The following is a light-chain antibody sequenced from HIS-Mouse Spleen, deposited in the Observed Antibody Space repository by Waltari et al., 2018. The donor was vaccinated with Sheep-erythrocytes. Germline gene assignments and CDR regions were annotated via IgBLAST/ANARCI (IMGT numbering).Light chain of an antibody. CDR1: SSDVGGYNY. V-gene: IGLV2-11*01. J-gene: IGLJ1*01. Sequence: QSALTQPRSVSGSPGPSVTISSTGTSSDVGGYNYVPWYQQHPGKAPILMIYYVSMRPSGVPDGFTGSKSGNTASLTIAGLQAKDEADDYCCSYAGSYNHVFATGTKVTVL. CDR3: CSYAGSYNHV. CDR2: YVS.